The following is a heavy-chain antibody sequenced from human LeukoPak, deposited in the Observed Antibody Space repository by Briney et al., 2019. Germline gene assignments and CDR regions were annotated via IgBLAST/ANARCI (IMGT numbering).Heavy chain of an antibody. V-gene: IGHV5-51*01. D-gene: IGHD6-19*01. CDR3: ARLHGSGWYHFIDY. CDR1: GYSFSTYW. J-gene: IGHJ4*02. Sequence: GESLQISCKGSGYSFSTYWIAWARHMPEKGLEWMGFIYPGDSDIRYSPSFQGQVTISADKSISTAYLQWSSLKASDTAMYYCARLHGSGWYHFIDYWGQGTLVTVSS. CDR2: IYPGDSDI.